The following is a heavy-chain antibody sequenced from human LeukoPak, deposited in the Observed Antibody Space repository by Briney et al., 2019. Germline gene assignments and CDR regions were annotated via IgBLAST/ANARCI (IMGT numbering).Heavy chain of an antibody. CDR2: IYSGGST. CDR3: ARNSYSSGWYNWFDP. V-gene: IGHV3-66*01. Sequence: PGGSLRLSCAASGLTVSSNYMSRVRQAPGKGLEWVSLIYSGGSTYYADSVKGRFTISRDNSKNTLYLQMNSLRAEDTAVYYCARNSYSSGWYNWFDPWGQGTLVTVSS. J-gene: IGHJ5*02. D-gene: IGHD6-19*01. CDR1: GLTVSSNY.